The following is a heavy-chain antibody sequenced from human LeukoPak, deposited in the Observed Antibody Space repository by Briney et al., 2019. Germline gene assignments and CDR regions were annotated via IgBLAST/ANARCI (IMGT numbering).Heavy chain of an antibody. CDR1: GGSFSGYY. CDR2: INHSGST. V-gene: IGHV4-34*01. J-gene: IGHJ5*02. CDR3: ARSPSGSSSRYFDP. D-gene: IGHD1-26*01. Sequence: SDTLSLTCAVYGGSFSGYYWSWIRQPPGKGLEWIGEINHSGSTNYTPSLKSRVTISVDTSKNQFSLKLSSVTAADTAVYYCARSPSGSSSRYFDPWGQGTLVTVSS.